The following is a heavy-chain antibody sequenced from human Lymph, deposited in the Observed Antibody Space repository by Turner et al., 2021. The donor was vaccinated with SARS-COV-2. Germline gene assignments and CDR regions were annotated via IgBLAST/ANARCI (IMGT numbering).Heavy chain of an antibody. CDR1: GFTFSSYG. V-gene: IGHV3-33*01. CDR3: ARVKGYNGYDLRYYYGMDV. CDR2: IWYDGSNK. J-gene: IGHJ6*02. Sequence: QVQLVESGGGVVQPGRSLRLPCAASGFTFSSYGMHWVRQAPGKGLEWVAVIWYDGSNKYYADAVKGRFTISRDNSKNTLYLQMNSLRAEDTAVYYCARVKGYNGYDLRYYYGMDVWGQGTTVTVSS. D-gene: IGHD5-12*01.